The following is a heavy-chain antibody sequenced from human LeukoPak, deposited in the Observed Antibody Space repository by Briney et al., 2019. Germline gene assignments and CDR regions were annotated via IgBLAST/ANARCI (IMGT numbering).Heavy chain of an antibody. CDR2: IYQSGTT. Sequence: PSETLSLTCAVSGYSISSGYYLGWIRQSPGKGLEWIGSIYQSGTTHYNPSLKSRVTISVDTSKNQFSLKLSSVTAADTAVYYCTCDPNWVFDNWGQGTLVTVSS. CDR3: TCDPNWVFDN. J-gene: IGHJ4*02. D-gene: IGHD7-27*01. V-gene: IGHV4-38-2*01. CDR1: GYSISSGYY.